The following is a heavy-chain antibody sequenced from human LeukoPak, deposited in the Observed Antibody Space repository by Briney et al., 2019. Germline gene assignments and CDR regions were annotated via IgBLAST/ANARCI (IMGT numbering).Heavy chain of an antibody. D-gene: IGHD1-14*01. CDR3: ARVRKARSRGAFDI. V-gene: IGHV3-30*03. CDR1: GFTFSSYG. CDR2: ISYDGSNK. J-gene: IGHJ3*02. Sequence: GGSLRLSCAASGFTFSSYGMHWVRQAPGKGLEWVAVISYDGSNKYYADSVKGRFTISRDNSKNTLYPQMNSLRAEGTAVYYCARVRKARSRGAFDIWGQGTMVTVSS.